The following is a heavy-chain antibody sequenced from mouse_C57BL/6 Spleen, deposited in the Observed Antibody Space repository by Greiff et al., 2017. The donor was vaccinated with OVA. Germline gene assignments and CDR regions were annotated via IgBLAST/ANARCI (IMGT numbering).Heavy chain of an antibody. CDR3: ARAVDYFDY. CDR1: GYTFTSYW. D-gene: IGHD1-1*01. J-gene: IGHJ2*01. Sequence: QVQLQQPGAELVKPGASVKLSCKASGYTFTSYWMQWVKQRPGQGLEWIGEIDPSDSYTNYNQKFKGKATLTVDTSSSTAYMQLSSLTSEDSAVYYCARAVDYFDYWGQGTTLTVSS. CDR2: IDPSDSYT. V-gene: IGHV1-50*01.